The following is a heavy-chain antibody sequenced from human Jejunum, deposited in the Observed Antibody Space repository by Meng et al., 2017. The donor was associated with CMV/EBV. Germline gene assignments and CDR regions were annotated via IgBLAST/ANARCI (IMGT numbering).Heavy chain of an antibody. J-gene: IGHJ4*02. Sequence: QVQLVQSGAEVKKPGASVKVSCKASGYTFSNYAMNWVRQAPGKRLEWMGWNKAGNGDTKYSQKFQGRVTITRDTSASTGYMELSSLRSEDTAVYYCARFSSGYFFGYWGQGTLVTVSS. CDR3: ARFSSGYFFGY. V-gene: IGHV1-3*01. CDR2: NKAGNGDT. D-gene: IGHD3-22*01. CDR1: GYTFSNYA.